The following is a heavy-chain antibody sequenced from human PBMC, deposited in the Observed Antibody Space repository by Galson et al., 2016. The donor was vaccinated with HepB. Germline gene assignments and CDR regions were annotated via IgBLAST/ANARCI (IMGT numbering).Heavy chain of an antibody. D-gene: IGHD2-15*01. Sequence: TLSLTCDVSAGTINIGGYFWSWIRQHPGRGLEWIGYISHSGSAYFNPSLKSRSIISVDTSRNQFSLDLRSVTAADTAVYFCARYGSWTGFDYWGQGILVTVSS. CDR1: AGTINIGGYF. CDR3: ARYGSWTGFDY. J-gene: IGHJ4*02. V-gene: IGHV4-31*11. CDR2: ISHSGSA.